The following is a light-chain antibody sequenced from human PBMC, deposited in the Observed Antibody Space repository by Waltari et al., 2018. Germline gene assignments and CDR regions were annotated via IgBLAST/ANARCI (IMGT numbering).Light chain of an antibody. CDR1: SSDVGGYYY. Sequence: QSALTQPRSVSGSPGQSVTISCTGTSSDVGGYYYVSWYQQHPGKAPKLILYDVTQRSSGVPGRFSGSKSGNTASLTISGLQAEDEADYYCCSYADTYTAVFGGGTKVTVL. CDR2: DVT. V-gene: IGLV2-11*01. CDR3: CSYADTYTAV. J-gene: IGLJ3*02.